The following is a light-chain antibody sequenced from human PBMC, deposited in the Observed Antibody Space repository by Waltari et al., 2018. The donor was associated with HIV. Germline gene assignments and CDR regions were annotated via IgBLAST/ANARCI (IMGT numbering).Light chain of an antibody. CDR2: DVN. J-gene: IGLJ3*02. V-gene: IGLV2-11*01. CDR1: SRAVGAYNF. CDR3: CSYADKYTWV. Sequence: QSALTQPRSVSGSPGQSVTISCTGTSRAVGAYNFVSWYQQHPGKAPKLMLFDVNKRPSGVPDRFSGSKSSNTASLTISGLQAEDEADYYCCSYADKYTWVFGGGTKLTVL.